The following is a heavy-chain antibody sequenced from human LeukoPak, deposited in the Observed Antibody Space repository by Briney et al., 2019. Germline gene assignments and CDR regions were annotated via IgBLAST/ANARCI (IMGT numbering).Heavy chain of an antibody. CDR2: ISSSSSII. Sequence: GGSLRLSCAASGFTFDDYGMNWVRQAPGKGLEWVSYISSSSSIIYYAESLKGRFTISRDNAKNSLYLQMNSLRAEDTALYYCARDSYYDSSHAFDIWGQGTMVTVSS. CDR1: GFTFDDYG. V-gene: IGHV3-48*04. CDR3: ARDSYYDSSHAFDI. D-gene: IGHD3-22*01. J-gene: IGHJ3*02.